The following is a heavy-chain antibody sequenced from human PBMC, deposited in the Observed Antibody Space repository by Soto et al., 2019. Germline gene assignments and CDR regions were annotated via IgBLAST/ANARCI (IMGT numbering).Heavy chain of an antibody. CDR2: FDPEDGET. Sequence: ASVKVSCKVSGYTLTELSMHWVRQAPGKGLEWMGGFDPEDGETIYAQKFQGRVTMTEDTSTDTAYMELSSLRSEDTAVYYCATDQVSVTSPARGYYGMDVWGQGTTVTVPS. CDR3: ATDQVSVTSPARGYYGMDV. V-gene: IGHV1-24*01. D-gene: IGHD4-4*01. CDR1: GYTLTELS. J-gene: IGHJ6*02.